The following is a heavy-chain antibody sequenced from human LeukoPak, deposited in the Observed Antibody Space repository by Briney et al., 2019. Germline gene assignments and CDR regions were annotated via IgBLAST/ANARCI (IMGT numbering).Heavy chain of an antibody. CDR2: IIPIFGTA. D-gene: IGHD3-9*01. CDR3: ARGSNDILTGYYKGNWFDP. CDR1: GGTFSSYA. J-gene: IGHJ5*02. Sequence: VKVSCKASGGTFSSYAISWVRQAPGQGLEWMGGIIPIFGTANYAQKFQGRVTITADESTSTAYMELSSLRSEDTAVYYCARGSNDILTGYYKGNWFDPWGQGTLVTVSS. V-gene: IGHV1-69*01.